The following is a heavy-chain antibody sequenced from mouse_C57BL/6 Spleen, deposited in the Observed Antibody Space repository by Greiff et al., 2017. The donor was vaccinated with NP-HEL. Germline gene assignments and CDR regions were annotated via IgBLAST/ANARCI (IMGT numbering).Heavy chain of an antibody. CDR2: ISYDGSN. CDR1: GYSITSGYY. J-gene: IGHJ4*01. V-gene: IGHV3-6*01. Sequence: EVKLVESGPGLVKPSQSLSLTCSVTGYSITSGYYWNWIRQFPGNKLEWMGYISYDGSNNYNPSLKNRISITRDTSKNQFFLKLNSVTTEDTATYYCAREGDYYGSSYGDYYAMDYWGQGTSVTVSS. CDR3: AREGDYYGSSYGDYYAMDY. D-gene: IGHD1-1*01.